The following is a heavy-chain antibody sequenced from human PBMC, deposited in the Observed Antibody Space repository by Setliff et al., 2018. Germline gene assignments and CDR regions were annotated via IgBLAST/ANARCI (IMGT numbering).Heavy chain of an antibody. J-gene: IGHJ4*02. CDR2: ISSTSTYI. CDR1: GFTFSSYY. D-gene: IGHD6-19*01. CDR3: ARAPFSSGWHGGWEYYFDY. Sequence: PGGSLRLSCAASGFTFSSYYMNWVRQAPGKGLEWVSSISSTSTYIYYADSVKGRFTISRDNARNSLYLQMNSLRAEDTAVYYCARAPFSSGWHGGWEYYFDYWGQGTQVTVS. V-gene: IGHV3-21*01.